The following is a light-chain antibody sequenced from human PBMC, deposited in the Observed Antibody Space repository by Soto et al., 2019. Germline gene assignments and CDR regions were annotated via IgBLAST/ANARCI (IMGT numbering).Light chain of an antibody. Sequence: QSALTQPASVSGSPGQSITISCTGTTSDVGSYNLISWYQQHPGKAPKLMIYEGSKRPSGVSNRFSGSKSGNTASLTISGLQAEDDDDYYCCSYAGSRTFSFVFGTGTKVTVL. V-gene: IGLV2-23*03. CDR3: CSYAGSRTFSFV. J-gene: IGLJ1*01. CDR2: EGS. CDR1: TSDVGSYNL.